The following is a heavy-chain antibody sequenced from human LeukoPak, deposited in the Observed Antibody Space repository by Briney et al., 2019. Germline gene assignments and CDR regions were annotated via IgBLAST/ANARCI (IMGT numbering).Heavy chain of an antibody. CDR2: IKQDGSEK. D-gene: IGHD5-24*01. CDR3: ARDGYRDRYFDY. V-gene: IGHV3-7*01. CDR1: GFTFRSYW. J-gene: IGHJ4*02. Sequence: GGSLRLSCAASGFTFRSYWTSWVRQAPGKGLEWVADIKQDGSEKYYVDSVKGRYTISRDNAKNSVYLQMNSLRAEDTAVYYCARDGYRDRYFDYWGQGTLVTVSS.